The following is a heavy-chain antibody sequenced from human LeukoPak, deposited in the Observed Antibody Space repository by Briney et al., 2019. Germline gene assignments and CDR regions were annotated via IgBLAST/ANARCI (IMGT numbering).Heavy chain of an antibody. Sequence: PGGSLRLSCAASGFTFSSDAMIWVRQAPGKGLEWFSVISGSGGSTYYADSVKGRFTISRDNSKNTLYLQMNSLRAEDTAVYYCARAYSSSWYGGYWFDPWGQGTLVTVSS. CDR2: ISGSGGST. V-gene: IGHV3-23*01. J-gene: IGHJ5*02. D-gene: IGHD6-13*01. CDR3: ARAYSSSWYGGYWFDP. CDR1: GFTFSSDA.